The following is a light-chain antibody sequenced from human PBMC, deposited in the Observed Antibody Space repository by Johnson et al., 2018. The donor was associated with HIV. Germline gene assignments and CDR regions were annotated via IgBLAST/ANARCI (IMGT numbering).Light chain of an antibody. CDR3: GTWDSGLSAF. J-gene: IGLJ1*01. CDR2: DNN. Sequence: QSVLTQPPSVSAAPGQKVTISCSGSSSNIGNNYVSWYQQLPGTAPKLLIYDNNKRPSGIPDRFSGSKSGTSATLDITGLQTGDEADYYCGTWDSGLSAFFGTGTKVTGL. CDR1: SSNIGNNY. V-gene: IGLV1-51*01.